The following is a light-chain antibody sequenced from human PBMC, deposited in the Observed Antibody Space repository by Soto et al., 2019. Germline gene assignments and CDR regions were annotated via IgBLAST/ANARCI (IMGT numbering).Light chain of an antibody. J-gene: IGKJ4*01. CDR2: GAS. V-gene: IGKV3-15*01. Sequence: EIVMTQSPATLSVSPGKRATLSCRASQSVSSNLAWYQQIPGQAPRLLIYGASTRAAGIPARFSGSGSGTEFSLTISSLQSEDFAIYYCQQYHNWPLTFGGGTKVDIK. CDR3: QQYHNWPLT. CDR1: QSVSSN.